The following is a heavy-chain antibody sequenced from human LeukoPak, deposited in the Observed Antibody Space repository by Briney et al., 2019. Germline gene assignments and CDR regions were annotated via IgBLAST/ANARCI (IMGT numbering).Heavy chain of an antibody. V-gene: IGHV3-21*01. CDR1: GFSFSDYY. CDR3: ARDPYSGSYGNYYYYFMDV. Sequence: GGSLRLSCAASGFSFSDYYMRWVRQAPGKGLEWVSSITSGSSYIYYADSVKGRFTISRDNAKNSLYLQMNSLRAEDTAVYYCARDPYSGSYGNYYYYFMDVWGKGTTVTISS. D-gene: IGHD1-26*01. J-gene: IGHJ6*03. CDR2: ITSGSSYI.